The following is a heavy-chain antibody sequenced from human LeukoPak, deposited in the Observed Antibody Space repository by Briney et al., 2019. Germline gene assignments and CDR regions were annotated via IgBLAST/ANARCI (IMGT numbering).Heavy chain of an antibody. Sequence: GGSLRLSCAASGFTVSSNYMSWVRQAPGKGLEWVSVIYSGGSTYYADSVKGRFTISRDNSKNTLYLQMNSLRAEDTAVYYCAREPPYCISTSCHFDYWGQGTLVTVSS. CDR2: IYSGGST. CDR3: AREPPYCISTSCHFDY. CDR1: GFTVSSNY. V-gene: IGHV3-66*01. D-gene: IGHD2-2*01. J-gene: IGHJ4*02.